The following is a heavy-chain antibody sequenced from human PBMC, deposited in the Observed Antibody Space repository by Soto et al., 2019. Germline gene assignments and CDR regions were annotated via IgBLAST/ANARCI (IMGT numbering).Heavy chain of an antibody. CDR2: ISYSGST. D-gene: IGHD5-18*01. Sequence: QVQLQESGPGLVKTSEPLSLTCTVSGGSISSYYWSWIRQSPGKGLECIGYISYSGSTKYNPSLESRVTISVDTSKNQFFLKVSSVTAADTAVYYCARGRGDTAMAWYYWGQGTLVTVSS. J-gene: IGHJ4*02. V-gene: IGHV4-59*01. CDR1: GGSISSYY. CDR3: ARGRGDTAMAWYY.